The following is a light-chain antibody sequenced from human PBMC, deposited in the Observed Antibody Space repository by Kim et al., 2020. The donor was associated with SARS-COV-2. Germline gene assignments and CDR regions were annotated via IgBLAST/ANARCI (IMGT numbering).Light chain of an antibody. CDR3: QQRNNWPHLT. Sequence: APGERATLSCRARQSISNYLAWYQQKPGQAPRLLIYDASNRAPGIPARFSGSGSGTDFTLSISSLQPEDFAVYFCQQRNNWPHLTFGGGTKVDIK. CDR2: DAS. V-gene: IGKV3-11*01. J-gene: IGKJ4*01. CDR1: QSISNY.